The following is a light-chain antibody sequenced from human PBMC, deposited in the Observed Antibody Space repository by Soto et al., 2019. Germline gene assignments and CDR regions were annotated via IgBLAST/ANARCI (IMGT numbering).Light chain of an antibody. CDR3: QQYGSSPRT. Sequence: EIVLTQSPGTLSLSPGERATLSCGASQSVSINYLAWYQQKPGQAPRLLIYGASSRATGIPDRFSGSGSGTDFTLTISRLEPEDFAVYYCQQYGSSPRTFGQGTKVEIK. J-gene: IGKJ1*01. V-gene: IGKV3-20*01. CDR1: QSVSINY. CDR2: GAS.